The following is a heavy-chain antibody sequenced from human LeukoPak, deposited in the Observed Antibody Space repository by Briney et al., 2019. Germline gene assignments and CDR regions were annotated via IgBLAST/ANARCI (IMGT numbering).Heavy chain of an antibody. CDR3: ARDYGSTREFDY. CDR2: INISGST. D-gene: IGHD2-2*01. Sequence: SETLSLTCTVSGGSISGYYWSWIRQPAGKGLEWIGRINISGSTNYNPSLKSRVTISVDKSRNQFSLKVSPVTAADTAVYYCARDYGSTREFDYWGQGTLVTVSS. J-gene: IGHJ4*02. CDR1: GGSISGYY. V-gene: IGHV4-4*07.